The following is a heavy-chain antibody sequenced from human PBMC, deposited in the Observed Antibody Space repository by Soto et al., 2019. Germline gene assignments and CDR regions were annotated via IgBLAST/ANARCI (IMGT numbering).Heavy chain of an antibody. V-gene: IGHV1-8*01. Sequence: GASVKVSCKASGYTFSSYDINWVREATGQGLEWMGWMNPNSGNTGYAQKFQGRVTMTRNTSISTAYMELSSLRSEDTAVYYCARGGLGILTGYEPYYYYYYVGVWGKGTTVTVSS. CDR1: GYTFSSYD. J-gene: IGHJ6*03. D-gene: IGHD3-9*01. CDR3: ARGGLGILTGYEPYYYYYYVGV. CDR2: MNPNSGNT.